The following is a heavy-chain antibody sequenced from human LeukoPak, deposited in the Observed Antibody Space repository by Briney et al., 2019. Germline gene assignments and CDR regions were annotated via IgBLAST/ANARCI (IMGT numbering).Heavy chain of an antibody. D-gene: IGHD3-10*01. CDR1: DFPFSSYA. CDR2: IRGSGAST. V-gene: IGHV3-23*01. J-gene: IGHJ4*02. CDR3: AKEGSSTMVRGVTHY. Sequence: GGSLRLSCVASDFPFSSYAMSWVRQAPGKGLEWLAVIRGSGASTNYADSVKGRFTISRDNSKNTLYLQMNSLRAEDTALYYCAKEGSSTMVRGVTHYWGQGTLVTVSS.